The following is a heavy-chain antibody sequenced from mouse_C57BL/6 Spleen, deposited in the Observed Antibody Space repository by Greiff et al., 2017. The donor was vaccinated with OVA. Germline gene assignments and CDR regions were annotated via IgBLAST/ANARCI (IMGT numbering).Heavy chain of an antibody. CDR2: INPSSGYT. V-gene: IGHV1-7*01. CDR1: GYTFTSYW. CDR3: ARSAQAYAMDY. D-gene: IGHD3-2*02. J-gene: IGHJ4*01. Sequence: VQLQQSGAELAKPGASVKLSCKASGYTFTSYWMHWVKQRPGQGLEWIGYINPSSGYTKYNQKFKDKATLTADKSSSTAYMELNSLTSEDSAVYYCARSAQAYAMDYWGQGTSVTVSS.